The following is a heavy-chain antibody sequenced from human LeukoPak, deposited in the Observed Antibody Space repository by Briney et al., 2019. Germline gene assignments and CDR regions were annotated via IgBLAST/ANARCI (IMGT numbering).Heavy chain of an antibody. V-gene: IGHV5-51*01. Sequence: GESLKTSCKGSGYRFTTYLIGWVRQTPGKGLGWMGIIYPGDSDTRYSPSFQGQVTISAGKSISTAYLQWGSLKASDTAMYYCATAYYASGSYAWGQGTLVTVSS. CDR1: GYRFTTYL. CDR2: IYPGDSDT. J-gene: IGHJ4*02. CDR3: ATAYYASGSYA. D-gene: IGHD3-10*01.